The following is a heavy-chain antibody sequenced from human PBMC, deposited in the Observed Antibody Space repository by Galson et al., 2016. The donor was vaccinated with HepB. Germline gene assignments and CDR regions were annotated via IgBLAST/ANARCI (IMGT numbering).Heavy chain of an antibody. CDR2: ISGTGETI. CDR3: AKGYGYFDS. CDR1: GFIFSVYN. J-gene: IGHJ4*02. Sequence: SMRLSCAASGFIFSVYNMNWARQAPGKGLEWVSTISGTGETIFYADSVKGRFSISRDNSKNTLSLQMNSLRADDTAVYYCAKGYGYFDSWGQGTLVTVSS. V-gene: IGHV3-23*01. D-gene: IGHD4-17*01.